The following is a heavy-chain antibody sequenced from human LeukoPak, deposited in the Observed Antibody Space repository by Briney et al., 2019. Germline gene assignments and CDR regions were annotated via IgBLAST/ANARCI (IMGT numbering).Heavy chain of an antibody. Sequence: GESLKISCKGSGYILTSYWIGWVRQMPGKGLEWMGIISPGDSDTAYSPSFQGQVTISADKSINTAYLRWNSLKASDTAMYYCARRNGYNAGALDFDYWGQGTLVTVSS. CDR3: ARRNGYNAGALDFDY. CDR1: GYILTSYW. V-gene: IGHV5-51*01. D-gene: IGHD5-24*01. J-gene: IGHJ4*02. CDR2: ISPGDSDT.